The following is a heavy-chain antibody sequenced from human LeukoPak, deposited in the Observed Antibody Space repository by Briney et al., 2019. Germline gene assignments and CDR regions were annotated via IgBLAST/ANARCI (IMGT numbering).Heavy chain of an antibody. CDR3: ARGGRYCSGGSCYLDY. CDR1: GGSFSGYY. J-gene: IGHJ4*02. D-gene: IGHD2-15*01. Sequence: SETLSLTCAVYGGSFSGYYWSWIRQPPGKGLEWIGEINHSGSTNYNPSLKSRFTISVDTPKNQFSLVLTSVTAADTAMYYCARGGRYCSGGSCYLDYWGQGTLVTVSS. CDR2: INHSGST. V-gene: IGHV4-34*01.